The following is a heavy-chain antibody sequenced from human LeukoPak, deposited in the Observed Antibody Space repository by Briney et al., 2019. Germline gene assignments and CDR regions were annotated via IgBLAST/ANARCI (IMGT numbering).Heavy chain of an antibody. J-gene: IGHJ6*02. CDR1: GFSFRSYA. CDR3: ARGGGLDV. CDR2: ISGSGGST. Sequence: GGSLRLSRAASGFSFRSYAMSWVRQAPGKGLEWDSGISGSGGSTYYADSVKGRFTISRDNAKNSLYLQMSNLRAEDTAVYFCARGGGLDVWGQGATVTVSS. D-gene: IGHD3-16*01. V-gene: IGHV3-23*01.